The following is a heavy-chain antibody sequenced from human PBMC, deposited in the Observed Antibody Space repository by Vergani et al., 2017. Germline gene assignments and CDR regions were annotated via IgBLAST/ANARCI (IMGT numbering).Heavy chain of an antibody. Sequence: QVHLVESGGGVVQPGRSLRLSCVVSGFTSSYYGMHWVRQAPGKGLEWVAVISYDGTQKYYADSVKGRFTISRDNSKSTLYLQMNSLRTEDTAVYYCATKSCGTPGCQIGYFREWAQGTLVTVS. CDR2: ISYDGTQK. J-gene: IGHJ1*01. V-gene: IGHV3-30*03. CDR3: ATKSCGTPGCQIGYFRE. D-gene: IGHD1-1*01. CDR1: GFTSSYYG.